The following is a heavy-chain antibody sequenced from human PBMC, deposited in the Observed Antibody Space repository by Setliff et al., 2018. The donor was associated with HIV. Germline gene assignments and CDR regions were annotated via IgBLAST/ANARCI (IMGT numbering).Heavy chain of an antibody. J-gene: IGHJ4*02. V-gene: IGHV3-21*01. D-gene: IGHD2-21*01. Sequence: KPGGSLRLSCAASGFDFSDYSMNWVRQAPGKGLEWVSSISTGSTYKYYADSVKGRFTISRDNAKNLLYLQMTSLTADDTAVYYCARDDPSIIGRRALRYWGQGILVTVSS. CDR3: ARDDPSIIGRRALRY. CDR2: ISTGSTYK. CDR1: GFDFSDYS.